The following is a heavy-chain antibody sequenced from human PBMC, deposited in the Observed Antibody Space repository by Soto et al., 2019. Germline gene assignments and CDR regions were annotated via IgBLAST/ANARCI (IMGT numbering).Heavy chain of an antibody. J-gene: IGHJ4*02. Sequence: QVQLVQSGAEVKKPGSSVKVSCKASGGTFSSYAISWVRQAPGQGLEWMGVIIPIFGTANYAQKFQGRVTITADESTIPAYLELSTLISLDTAVYYCASHGYSYGYLFDYWGEGTLVTVSS. CDR3: ASHGYSYGYLFDY. D-gene: IGHD5-18*01. CDR2: IIPIFGTA. V-gene: IGHV1-69*12. CDR1: GGTFSSYA.